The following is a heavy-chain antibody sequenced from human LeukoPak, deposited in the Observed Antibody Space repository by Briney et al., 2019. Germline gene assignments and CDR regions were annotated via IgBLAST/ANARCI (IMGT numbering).Heavy chain of an antibody. J-gene: IGHJ4*02. D-gene: IGHD1-14*01. Sequence: GGSLRLSCAASGFTFSDYYMTWIRQAPGKGLEWVSYISNTGSTTYYADPVKGRFTISRVNAKNSLYLQMNSLRAEDTAVYYCARARKGYYFDYWGQGTLVTVSS. CDR1: GFTFSDYY. CDR3: ARARKGYYFDY. CDR2: ISNTGSTT. V-gene: IGHV3-11*04.